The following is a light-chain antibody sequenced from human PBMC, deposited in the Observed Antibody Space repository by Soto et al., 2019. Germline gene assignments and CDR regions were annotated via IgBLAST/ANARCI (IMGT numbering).Light chain of an antibody. Sequence: EIVLTQSPGTLSLSPGERPTLSCRASQGVSSGYLAWYQQKPGQAPRLLIYGASSRATGIPDRFSGSGSGTDFTLTISRLEPEDFAVYYCQQYGSSPRTFGQGTKVEIK. V-gene: IGKV3-20*01. CDR3: QQYGSSPRT. CDR2: GAS. CDR1: QGVSSGY. J-gene: IGKJ1*01.